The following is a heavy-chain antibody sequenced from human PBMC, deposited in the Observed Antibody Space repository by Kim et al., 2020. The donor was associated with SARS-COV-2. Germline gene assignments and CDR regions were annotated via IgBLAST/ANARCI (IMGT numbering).Heavy chain of an antibody. CDR2: SNSDGSST. D-gene: IGHD2-2*01. J-gene: IGHJ6*01. Sequence: GGSLRLSCTASGFTFSSYWMHWVRQAPGKGLVWVSRSNSDGSSTNYADSVKGRFSISRDNAKNTVYLQMNSLRAEDTAVYYCTREASYCTSTSCYSYGM. V-gene: IGHV3-74*01. CDR1: GFTFSSYW. CDR3: TREASYCTSTSCYSYGM.